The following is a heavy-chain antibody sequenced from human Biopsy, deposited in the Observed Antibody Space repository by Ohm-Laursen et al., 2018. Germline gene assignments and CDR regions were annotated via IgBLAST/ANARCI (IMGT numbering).Heavy chain of an antibody. CDR2: SRNKANGYHT. CDR3: ARKFARLGGCSGGTCYPGDDY. J-gene: IGHJ4*02. Sequence: SLRLSCAASGFTFSDHYMEWVRQAPGRGLEWVGRSRNKANGYHTVYAASVKGSFTISRDESETSMYLQMSGLKTEDTAVYYCARKFARLGGCSGGTCYPGDDYWGQGTLVTVSS. V-gene: IGHV3-72*01. D-gene: IGHD2-15*01. CDR1: GFTFSDHY.